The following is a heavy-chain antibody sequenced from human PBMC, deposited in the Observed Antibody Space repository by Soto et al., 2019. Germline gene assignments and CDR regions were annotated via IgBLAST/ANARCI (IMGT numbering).Heavy chain of an antibody. V-gene: IGHV3-7*03. D-gene: IGHD2-2*02. Sequence: GGCIRLSCAACGFTFSSYWMSGVRQAPGKGLEWVANMRQDGSEKYYVDSVKGRFTISRDNAKNSLYLQMNSLRAEDTAVYYCARILCSSTSCYTFDYWGQGTLVTVSS. CDR3: ARILCSSTSCYTFDY. CDR2: MRQDGSEK. CDR1: GFTFSSYW. J-gene: IGHJ4*02.